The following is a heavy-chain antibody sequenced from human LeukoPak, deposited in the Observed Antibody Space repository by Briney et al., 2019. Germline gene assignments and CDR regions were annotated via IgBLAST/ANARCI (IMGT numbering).Heavy chain of an antibody. J-gene: IGHJ4*02. CDR2: INHSGST. CDR3: ARSVNVYSSSWPGGFDY. V-gene: IGHV4-34*01. CDR1: GGSFSGYY. D-gene: IGHD6-13*01. Sequence: SETLSLTCAVYGGSFSGYYWSWIRQPPGKGLEWIGEINHSGSTNYNPSLKSRVTISVDTSKNQFSLKLSSVTAADTAVYYCARSVNVYSSSWPGGFDYWGQGTLVTVSS.